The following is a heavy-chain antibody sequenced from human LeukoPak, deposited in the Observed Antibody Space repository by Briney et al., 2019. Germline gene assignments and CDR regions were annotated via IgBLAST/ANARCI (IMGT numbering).Heavy chain of an antibody. J-gene: IGHJ4*02. Sequence: ASVKVSCKASGGTFSSYAISWVRQAPGQGLEWMGGIIPIFGTANYAQKFQGRVTITADESTSTAYMELSSLTSEDTAVYYCARAPTNSGIWYFDYWGQGTLVTVSS. V-gene: IGHV1-69*13. CDR3: ARAPTNSGIWYFDY. D-gene: IGHD4-23*01. CDR2: IIPIFGTA. CDR1: GGTFSSYA.